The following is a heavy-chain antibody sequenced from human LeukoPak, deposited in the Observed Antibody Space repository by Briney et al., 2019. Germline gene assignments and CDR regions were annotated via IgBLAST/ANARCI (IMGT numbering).Heavy chain of an antibody. CDR1: GYTFTSYG. CDR3: ARRGLYSSSSVEGDY. CDR2: ISAYNGNT. J-gene: IGHJ4*02. V-gene: IGHV1-18*01. Sequence: ASVKVSCKVSGYTFTSYGISWVRQAPGQGLEWMGWISAYNGNTNYAQKLQGRVTMTTDTSTSTAYMELRSLRSDDTAVYYCARRGLYSSSSVEGDYWGQGTLVTVSS. D-gene: IGHD6-6*01.